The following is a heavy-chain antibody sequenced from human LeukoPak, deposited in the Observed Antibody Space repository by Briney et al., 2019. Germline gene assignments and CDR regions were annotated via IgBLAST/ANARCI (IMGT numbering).Heavy chain of an antibody. J-gene: IGHJ4*02. CDR2: ISYDGSNK. Sequence: GGSLRLSCAASGFTFSSYGMHWVRQAPGKGLEWVAVISYDGSNKYYADSVKGRFTISRDNSKNTLYLQMNSLRAEDTAVYYCAKPTYYYDSSGYDYWGQGTLVTVSS. CDR1: GFTFSSYG. V-gene: IGHV3-30*18. CDR3: AKPTYYYDSSGYDY. D-gene: IGHD3-22*01.